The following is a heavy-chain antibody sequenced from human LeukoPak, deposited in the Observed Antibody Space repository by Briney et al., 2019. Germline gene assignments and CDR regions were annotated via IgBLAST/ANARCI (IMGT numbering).Heavy chain of an antibody. CDR3: AREGGYSYGYSDAFDI. CDR2: IIPIFGTA. V-gene: IGHV1-69*13. CDR1: GGTFNKYG. J-gene: IGHJ3*02. Sequence: ASVKVSCKASGGTFNKYGFSWVRQAPGQGLEWMGGIIPIFGTANYAQKFQGRVTITADESTSTAYMELSSLRSEDTAVYYCAREGGYSYGYSDAFDIWGQGTMVTVSS. D-gene: IGHD5-18*01.